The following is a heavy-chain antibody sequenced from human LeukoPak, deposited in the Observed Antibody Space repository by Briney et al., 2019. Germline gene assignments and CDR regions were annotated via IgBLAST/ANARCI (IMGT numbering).Heavy chain of an antibody. D-gene: IGHD3-22*01. CDR1: GYTFTNYY. Sequence: GASVKVSCKASGYTFTNYYIHWVRQAPGQGLEWMGLINPGGDNTDYAQNFQGRVTMTRDTSTSTVYMELSSLRSEDTAVYYCARDPLPYYYDSSGYYGSHNWFDPWGQGTLVTVSS. V-gene: IGHV1-46*01. CDR3: ARDPLPYYYDSSGYYGSHNWFDP. J-gene: IGHJ5*02. CDR2: INPGGDNT.